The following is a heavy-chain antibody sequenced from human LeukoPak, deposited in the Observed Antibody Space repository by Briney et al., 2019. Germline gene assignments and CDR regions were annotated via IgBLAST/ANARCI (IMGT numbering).Heavy chain of an antibody. CDR3: ARGGVWFDP. CDR1: GGSISGGNYY. CDR2: IHTSGST. Sequence: SETLSLTCTVSGGSISGGNYYWSWIRQPAGKGLEWIGRIHTSGSTKYNPSLKSRVTLSVDNSKNQFSLKLSSVTAADTAVYYCARGGVWFDPWGQGTLVTVSS. V-gene: IGHV4-61*02. D-gene: IGHD1-26*01. J-gene: IGHJ5*02.